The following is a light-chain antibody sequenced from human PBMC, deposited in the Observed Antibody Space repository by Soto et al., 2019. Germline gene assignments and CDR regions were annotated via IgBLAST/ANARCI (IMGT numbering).Light chain of an antibody. J-gene: IGKJ1*01. CDR2: RAS. CDR1: QSVDPW. CDR3: QQYKTYWT. V-gene: IGKV1-5*03. Sequence: DIQMTQSPSTLSASVGDRVTITCRASQSVDPWLAWYQQKPGNVPKVLIYRASSLQSGVPSRFSGSGSGTEFTLTISSLQPDDFATYYCQQYKTYWTFGQGTKVEIK.